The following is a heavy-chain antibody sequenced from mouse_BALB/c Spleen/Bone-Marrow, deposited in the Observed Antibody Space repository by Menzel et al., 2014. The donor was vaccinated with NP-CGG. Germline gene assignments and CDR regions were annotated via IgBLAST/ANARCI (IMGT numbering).Heavy chain of an antibody. CDR3: ARQRDYGFLDY. V-gene: IGHV5-6*02. CDR2: ISSGGSYT. J-gene: IGHJ2*01. D-gene: IGHD1-2*01. Sequence: DVKLVESGGDLVKPGGSLKLSCAASGFTFSNYGMSWVRQTPDKRLEWVATISSGGSYTYYPDSVKGRFTISRDNAKNHLFLEMSSLKAEDTANDFWARQRDYGFLDYWGQGTTLTVSS. CDR1: GFTFSNYG.